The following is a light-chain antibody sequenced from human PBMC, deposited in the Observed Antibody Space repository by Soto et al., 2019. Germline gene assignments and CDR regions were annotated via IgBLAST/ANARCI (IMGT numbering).Light chain of an antibody. CDR1: QRVSRW. V-gene: IGKV3-20*01. Sequence: VLTQSPGTLSLSPGGRATLSCWASQRVSRWLAWYQQRPGQSPRLLISGASMRASGVPCRFIGSGSGTDFTLTIIILQPEDFALYCSTQAASPPITFGGGTRLDI. J-gene: IGKJ4*01. CDR3: TQAASPPIT. CDR2: GAS.